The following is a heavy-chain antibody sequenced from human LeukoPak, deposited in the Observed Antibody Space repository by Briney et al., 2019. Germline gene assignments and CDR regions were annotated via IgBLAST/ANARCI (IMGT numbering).Heavy chain of an antibody. V-gene: IGHV3-23*01. CDR1: GFTFRSHA. CDR2: IYENGGTT. J-gene: IGHJ4*02. Sequence: GGSLRLSCVGSGFTFRSHAMSWVRQAPEKGLEFVSGIYENGGTTYYADSVKGRSSISRDNSKNTLYLQMDSLRGEDTAVYYCAKDFRIGYSAHFDYWGQGALVTVSS. CDR3: AKDFRIGYSAHFDY. D-gene: IGHD2-21*01.